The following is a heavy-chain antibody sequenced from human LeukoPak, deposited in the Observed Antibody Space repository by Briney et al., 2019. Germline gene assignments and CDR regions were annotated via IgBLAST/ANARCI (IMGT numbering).Heavy chain of an antibody. V-gene: IGHV3-21*01. D-gene: IGHD6-13*01. CDR2: ISSSSSYI. J-gene: IGHJ4*02. CDR3: AGAYSSSWYWNFDY. CDR1: GFTFSSYN. Sequence: GGSLRLSCAASGFTFSSYNMNWVRQAPGKGLEWVSSISSSSSYIYYADSVKGRFTISRDNAKNSLYLQMNSLRAEDTAVYYCAGAYSSSWYWNFDYWGQGTLVTVSS.